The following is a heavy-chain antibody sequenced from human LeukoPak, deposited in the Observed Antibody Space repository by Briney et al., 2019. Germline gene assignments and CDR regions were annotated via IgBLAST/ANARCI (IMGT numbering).Heavy chain of an antibody. CDR1: GYSISSGYY. Sequence: SETLSLTCAVSGYSISSGYYWGWIRQPPGKGLEWIGSIYHSGTTYYSPSLKSRVTILKDTSKSQISLKLSSVTAANTAVYYCAREYDSRGGYFDYWGRGTLVTVSS. D-gene: IGHD3-22*01. CDR3: AREYDSRGGYFDY. J-gene: IGHJ4*02. V-gene: IGHV4-38-2*02. CDR2: IYHSGTT.